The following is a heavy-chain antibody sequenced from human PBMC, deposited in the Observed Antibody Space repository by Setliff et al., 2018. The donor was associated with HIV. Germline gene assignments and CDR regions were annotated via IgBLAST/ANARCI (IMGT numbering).Heavy chain of an antibody. J-gene: IGHJ1*01. D-gene: IGHD3-16*02. CDR2: IYSDDVT. CDR3: ARDSGPFIDYIWGTYRPEYSQF. V-gene: IGHV3-53*01. CDR1: GFSVSTNY. Sequence: PGGSLRLSCAASGFSVSTNYMTWVRQAPGGGLEWVSVIYSDDVTHYIDSVKGRFTIFRDNAKNSVYLQMNSLRPEDTAVYYCARDSGPFIDYIWGTYRPEYSQFWGQGTVVTVSS.